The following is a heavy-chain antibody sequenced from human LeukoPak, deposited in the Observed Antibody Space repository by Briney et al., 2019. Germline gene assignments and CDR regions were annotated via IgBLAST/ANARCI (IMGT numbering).Heavy chain of an antibody. CDR1: GYSITSYW. D-gene: IGHD2-15*01. CDR2: IYPADSDI. J-gene: IGHJ5*02. CDR3: ARQEYCSGGSCYTWFDP. V-gene: IGHV5-51*01. Sequence: GESLKISCKGSGYSITSYWIAWVRQMPGKGLEWMGMIYPADSDIRYSPSFQGQVIISADKSISTAYLQWSSLKASDTAMYYCARQEYCSGGSCYTWFDPWGQGTLVTVSS.